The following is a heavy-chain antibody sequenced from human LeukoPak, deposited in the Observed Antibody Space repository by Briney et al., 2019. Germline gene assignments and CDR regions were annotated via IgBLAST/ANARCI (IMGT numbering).Heavy chain of an antibody. CDR2: IYYSGST. CDR3: ARADIVVVPAAIRQYYYYGMDV. Sequence: SETLSLTCTVSGGSLSSYYWSWIRQPPGKGLEWIGYIYYSGSTNYNPSLKSRVTISVDTSKNQFSLKLSSVTAADTAVYYCARADIVVVPAAIRQYYYYGMDVWGQGTTVTVSS. D-gene: IGHD2-2*02. J-gene: IGHJ6*02. CDR1: GGSLSSYY. V-gene: IGHV4-59*01.